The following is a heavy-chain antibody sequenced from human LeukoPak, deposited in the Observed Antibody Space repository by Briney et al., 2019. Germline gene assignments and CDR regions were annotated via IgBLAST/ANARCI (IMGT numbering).Heavy chain of an antibody. V-gene: IGHV3-30*18. CDR1: GFPFSSYG. CDR3: AKVHYYDSSGYLEY. CDR2: ISTDGNNK. J-gene: IGHJ4*02. D-gene: IGHD3-22*01. Sequence: GGSLRLSCAASGFPFSSYGMHCVRQAPGKGLEWVAVISTDGNNKYYADSVKGRFTISRDNSKDTVYLQMSSPRAEDTAVYYCAKVHYYDSSGYLEYWGQGTLVTVSS.